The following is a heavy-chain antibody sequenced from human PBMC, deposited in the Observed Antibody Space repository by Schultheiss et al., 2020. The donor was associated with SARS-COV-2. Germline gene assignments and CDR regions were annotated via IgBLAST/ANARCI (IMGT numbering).Heavy chain of an antibody. CDR3: ARDRSIAARKSRVTAIPVD. Sequence: GGSLRLSCAASGLTVSSNYMSWVRQAPGKGLEWVSVIYSGGSTYYADSVKGRFTISRDNSKNTLYLQMNSLRAEDTAVYYCARDRSIAARKSRVTAIPVDWGQGTLVTVSS. J-gene: IGHJ4*02. CDR2: IYSGGST. D-gene: IGHD2-21*02. V-gene: IGHV3-66*01. CDR1: GLTVSSNY.